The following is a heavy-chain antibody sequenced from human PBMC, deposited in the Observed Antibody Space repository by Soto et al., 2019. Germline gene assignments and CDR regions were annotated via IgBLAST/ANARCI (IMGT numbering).Heavy chain of an antibody. CDR1: GFRFNEYE. CDR2: INSGGSLI. D-gene: IGHD3-10*01. J-gene: IGHJ4*02. CDR3: ARETSYGQSATSVGEF. Sequence: EVQLVESGGGLVQPGGSLRLSCVGSGFRFNEYEINWVRQAPGKGLEWISYINSGGSLIYYAASVKGRFTISRDNYKDSVYLQMNSLRADDTALYYCARETSYGQSATSVGEFWGQGTLVTVSS. V-gene: IGHV3-48*03.